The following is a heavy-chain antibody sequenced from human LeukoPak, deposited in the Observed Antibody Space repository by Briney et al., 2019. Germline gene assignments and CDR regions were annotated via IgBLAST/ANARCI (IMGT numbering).Heavy chain of an antibody. V-gene: IGHV3-21*01. Sequence: GGSLRLSCAASGFTFSSYSMNWVRQAPGKGLEWVSSISSSSSYIYYADSVKGRFTISRDNAKNSLYLQMNSLRAEDTAVYYCARGGGHGDYSVRNYYYYYMDVWGKGTTVTVSS. CDR1: GFTFSSYS. J-gene: IGHJ6*03. CDR2: ISSSSSYI. D-gene: IGHD4-17*01. CDR3: ARGGGHGDYSVRNYYYYYMDV.